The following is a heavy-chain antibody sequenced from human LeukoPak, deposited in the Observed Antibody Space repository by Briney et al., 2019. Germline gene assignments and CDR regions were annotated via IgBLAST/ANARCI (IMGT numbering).Heavy chain of an antibody. J-gene: IGHJ3*02. CDR3: ARPPLDVVPATHEGDAFDI. CDR2: ISYDGSNK. CDR1: GFTFSSYA. Sequence: PGGSLRLSCAASGFTFSSYAMHWVRQAPGKGLEWVAVISYDGSNKYYVDSVKGRFTISRDNSKNTLYLQMNSLRAEDTAVYYCARPPLDVVPATHEGDAFDIWGQGTMVTVSS. V-gene: IGHV3-30-3*01. D-gene: IGHD2-2*01.